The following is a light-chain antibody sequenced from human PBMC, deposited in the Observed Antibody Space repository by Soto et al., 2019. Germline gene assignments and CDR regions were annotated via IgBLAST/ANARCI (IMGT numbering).Light chain of an antibody. Sequence: EIVLTQSPGTLSLSPVERATLSCRASQSVRINYLAWYQQKPGQAPRLLIYGASSRATGIPDRFSGTGSGTHFTLTISRLEPEDFSLYYCQQYGGSPYTFGQGTKLEIK. CDR2: GAS. V-gene: IGKV3-20*01. J-gene: IGKJ2*01. CDR1: QSVRINY. CDR3: QQYGGSPYT.